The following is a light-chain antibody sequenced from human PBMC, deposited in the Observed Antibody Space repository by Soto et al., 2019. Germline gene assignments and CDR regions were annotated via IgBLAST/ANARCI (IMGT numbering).Light chain of an antibody. J-gene: IGKJ1*01. CDR1: QDISKS. CDR3: QQYHSLPRT. Sequence: DIQMTQSPSSLSASVGDRVTITCQASQDISKSLNWYQQKPGKAPKLLICDAFNLETGVPSRFTGSRSGTDFTFTISSLQPEDIATYSCQQYHSLPRTFGQGNKVEIK. CDR2: DAF. V-gene: IGKV1-33*01.